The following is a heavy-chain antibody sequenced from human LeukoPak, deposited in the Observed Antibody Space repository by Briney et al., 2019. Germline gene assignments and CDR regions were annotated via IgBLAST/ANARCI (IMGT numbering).Heavy chain of an antibody. CDR2: INQDGSEK. J-gene: IGHJ4*02. Sequence: GGSLRLSCAASGFSFSNYWMNWVRQAPGKGLEWVANINQDGSEKYYVDSVKGRFTISRDNAKNSLYLQMNSLRAEDTAVYYCARGPLRTDVYWGQGTLVTVSS. V-gene: IGHV3-7*05. CDR3: ARGPLRTDVY. CDR1: GFSFSNYW. D-gene: IGHD2-8*01.